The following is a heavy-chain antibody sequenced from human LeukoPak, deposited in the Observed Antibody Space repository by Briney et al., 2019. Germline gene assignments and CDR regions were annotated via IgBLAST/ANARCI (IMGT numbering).Heavy chain of an antibody. Sequence: GGSLRLSCTAPGSTFSTYGMNWVRQAPGKGLEWLSYISTTSGTIYYADSVKGRFTISRENAKNSLYLQMNSLRAEDTAVYYCAGGYCSDGTCYRFDPWGQGTLVTVSS. D-gene: IGHD2-15*01. CDR3: AGGYCSDGTCYRFDP. CDR2: ISTTSGTI. V-gene: IGHV3-48*01. J-gene: IGHJ5*02. CDR1: GSTFSTYG.